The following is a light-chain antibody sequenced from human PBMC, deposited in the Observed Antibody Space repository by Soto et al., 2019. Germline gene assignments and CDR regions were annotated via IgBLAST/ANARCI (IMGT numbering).Light chain of an antibody. CDR2: QDS. V-gene: IGLV3-1*01. J-gene: IGLJ2*01. Sequence: SYELTQPPSVSVSPGQTASITCSGEKLGDKYACWYQQKPGQSPVLVIYQDSKRPSGIPERFSGSNSGNTATLTISGTRAMDEADYYCQAWDSSTVVFGGGTKVTVL. CDR3: QAWDSSTVV. CDR1: KLGDKY.